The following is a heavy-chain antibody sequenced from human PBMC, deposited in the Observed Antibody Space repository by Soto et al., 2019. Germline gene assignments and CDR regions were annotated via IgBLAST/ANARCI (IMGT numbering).Heavy chain of an antibody. V-gene: IGHV3-33*01. Sequence: PGGSLRLSCAASGFTFSSYGMHWVRQAPGKGLEWVAVIWYDGSNKYYADSVKGRFTISRDNSKNTLYLQMNSLRAEDTAVYYCAREGPQVDVGGSSYGMDVWGQGTTVTVSS. CDR3: AREGPQVDVGGSSYGMDV. CDR1: GFTFSSYG. J-gene: IGHJ6*02. CDR2: IWYDGSNK. D-gene: IGHD3-3*01.